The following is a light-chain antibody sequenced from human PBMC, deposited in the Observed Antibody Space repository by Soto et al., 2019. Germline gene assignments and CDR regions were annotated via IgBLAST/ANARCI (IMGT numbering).Light chain of an antibody. CDR2: HAS. CDR3: QQYASSPLT. J-gene: IGKJ4*01. CDR1: QSVGRYY. V-gene: IGKV3-20*01. Sequence: EIVLTQSPGTLSLSPGERATLSCRASQSVGRYYLAWYQQKPGQAPRLLIYHASNRATGIPERFSGSRSGTDLTLTISRLEPEDFAEFYYQQYASSPLTFGGGTKVEIK.